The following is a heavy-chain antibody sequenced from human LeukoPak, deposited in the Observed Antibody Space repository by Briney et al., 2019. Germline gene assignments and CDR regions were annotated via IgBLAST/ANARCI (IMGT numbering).Heavy chain of an antibody. J-gene: IGHJ4*02. Sequence: SETLSLTCTVSGPSIRSYYWTWIRQPPGKGLEWIGYINYSGSTTYNPSLKSRVSFALDTSRNQVSLKLSSVTAADTALYYCARALAAGRVDSWGRGTLVTVSS. CDR1: GPSIRSYY. CDR2: INYSGST. V-gene: IGHV4-59*01. D-gene: IGHD6-13*01. CDR3: ARALAAGRVDS.